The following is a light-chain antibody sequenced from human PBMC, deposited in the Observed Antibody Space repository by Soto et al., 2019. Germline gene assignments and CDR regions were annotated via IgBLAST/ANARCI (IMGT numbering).Light chain of an antibody. J-gene: IGKJ4*01. V-gene: IGKV3-11*01. CDR1: QSVSNY. CDR3: QERSTWPQLT. CDR2: DAS. Sequence: EIVLTQSPATLSLSPGERATLSRRASQSVSNYLAWYQQKPGQAPRLLIYDASNRATGIPARFSGSGSGTDFTLTISSLEPEDFAVYFCQERSTWPQLTFGGGTKVEIK.